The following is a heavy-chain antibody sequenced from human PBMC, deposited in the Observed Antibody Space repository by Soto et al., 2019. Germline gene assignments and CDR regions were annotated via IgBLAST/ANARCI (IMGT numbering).Heavy chain of an antibody. J-gene: IGHJ6*03. CDR2: IWYDGSNK. CDR1: GFTFSSYG. D-gene: IGHD5-18*01. Sequence: QVQLVESGGGVVQPGRSLRLSCAASGFTFSSYGMHWVRQAPGKGLEWVAVIWYDGSNKYYADSVKGRFTISRDNSKNTLYLQMNSLRAEDTAVYYCAREESGSYGPSYYMDVWGKGTTVTVSS. V-gene: IGHV3-33*01. CDR3: AREESGSYGPSYYMDV.